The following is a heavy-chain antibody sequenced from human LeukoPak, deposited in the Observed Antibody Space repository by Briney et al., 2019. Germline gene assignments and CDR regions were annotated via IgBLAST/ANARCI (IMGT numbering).Heavy chain of an antibody. V-gene: IGHV3-30*02. D-gene: IGHD5-18*01. J-gene: IGHJ4*02. CDR2: IRYDGTNK. CDR3: AKARTRGYSYGSFDY. Sequence: IHWVRQAPGKGLEWVAFIRYDGTNKNYADSVKGRFTISRDNSKNTLYLQMNSLRVEDTAVYYCAKARTRGYSYGSFDYWGQGTLVTVSS.